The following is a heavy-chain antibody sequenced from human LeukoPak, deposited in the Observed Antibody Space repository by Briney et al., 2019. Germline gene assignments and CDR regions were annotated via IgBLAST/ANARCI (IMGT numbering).Heavy chain of an antibody. CDR2: IPYDGTDK. CDR3: AKNGDRGAYCSGGTCYPYYYYYMDV. Sequence: GGSLRLSCAASGFTFSSHAMHWVRQAPGKGLEWVAFIPYDGTDKYYDNPVKGRFTISRDNSKNTLYLHMNSLRAEDTAIYYCAKNGDRGAYCSGGTCYPYYYYYMDVWGKGTTVTISS. D-gene: IGHD2-15*01. CDR1: GFTFSSHA. J-gene: IGHJ6*03. V-gene: IGHV3-30*12.